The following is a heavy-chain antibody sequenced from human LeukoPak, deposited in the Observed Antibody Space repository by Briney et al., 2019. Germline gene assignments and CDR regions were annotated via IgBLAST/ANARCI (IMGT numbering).Heavy chain of an antibody. Sequence: GGSLRLSCAASGFTFSSYGMHWVRQAPGKGLEWVAVISYDGSNKYYADSVKGRFTISRDNSKNSLYLQMNSLRAEDTAVYYCASSSDGDSLNFDYWGQGTLVTVSS. CDR2: ISYDGSNK. D-gene: IGHD4-17*01. V-gene: IGHV3-30*03. J-gene: IGHJ4*02. CDR1: GFTFSSYG. CDR3: ASSSDGDSLNFDY.